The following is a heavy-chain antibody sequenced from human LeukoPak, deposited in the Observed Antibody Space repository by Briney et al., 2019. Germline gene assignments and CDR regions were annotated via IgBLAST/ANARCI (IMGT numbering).Heavy chain of an antibody. D-gene: IGHD2-15*01. CDR2: ISGSGGST. CDR1: GFTFSSYA. CDR3: AKDSGSKWDYYYYYGMDV. V-gene: IGHV3-23*01. Sequence: GGSLRLSCAASGFTFSSYAMSWVRQAPGKGLEWVSAISGSGGSTYYADSVKGRFTISRDNSKNTLYLQMNSLRAEDTAVYYCAKDSGSKWDYYYYYGMDVWGQGTTVTVSS. J-gene: IGHJ6*02.